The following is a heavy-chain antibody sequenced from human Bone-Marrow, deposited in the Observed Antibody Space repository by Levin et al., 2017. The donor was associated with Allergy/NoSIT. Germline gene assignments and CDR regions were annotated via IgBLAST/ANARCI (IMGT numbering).Heavy chain of an antibody. CDR3: ARDSPTLRNPYYDYGMDV. CDR1: GFTFSSYA. CDR2: ISYDGSNK. D-gene: IGHD1-14*01. J-gene: IGHJ6*02. Sequence: GGSLRLSCAASGFTFSSYAMHWVRQAPGKGLEWVAVISYDGSNKYYADSVKGRFTISRDNSKNTLYLQMNSLRAEDTAVYYCARDSPTLRNPYYDYGMDVWGQGTTVTVSS. V-gene: IGHV3-30-3*01.